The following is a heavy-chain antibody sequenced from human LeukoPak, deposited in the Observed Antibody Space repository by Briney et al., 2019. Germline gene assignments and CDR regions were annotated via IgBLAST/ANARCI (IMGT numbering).Heavy chain of an antibody. CDR1: GGSISSYY. D-gene: IGHD2-2*01. J-gene: IGHJ6*02. Sequence: SETLSLTCTVSGGSISSYYWSWIRQPAGKGLEWIGRIYTSGSTNYNPSLKSRVTMSVDTSKNQFSLKLSSVTAADTAVYYCARDLGYFSSTSCYYYYGMDVWGQGTTVTVSS. V-gene: IGHV4-4*07. CDR3: ARDLGYFSSTSCYYYYGMDV. CDR2: IYTSGST.